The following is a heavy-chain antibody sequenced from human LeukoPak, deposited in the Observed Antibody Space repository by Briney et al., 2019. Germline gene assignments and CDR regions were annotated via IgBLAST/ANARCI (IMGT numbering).Heavy chain of an antibody. CDR1: GYTFTGYY. CDR2: INPNSGGT. J-gene: IGHJ6*03. V-gene: IGHV1-2*02. D-gene: IGHD4-17*01. Sequence: GASVKVSCKASGYTFTGYYMHWVRQAPGQGLEWMGWINPNSGGTNYAQKFQGRVTITADESTSTAYMELSSLRSEDTAVYYCARAESKIDYEIRNYYYYMDVWGKGTTVTISS. CDR3: ARAESKIDYEIRNYYYYMDV.